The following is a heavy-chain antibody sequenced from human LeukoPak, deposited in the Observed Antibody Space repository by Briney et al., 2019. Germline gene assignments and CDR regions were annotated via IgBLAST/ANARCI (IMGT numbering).Heavy chain of an antibody. J-gene: IGHJ6*03. D-gene: IGHD1-26*01. CDR3: ARDPYSGAYGDAYYYYMDV. CDR1: GFSFSSYN. V-gene: IGHV3-21*01. CDR2: ITSSSTYT. Sequence: GGSLRLSRAASGFSFSSYNMNWVRQTPGKGLECVSAITSSSTYTFYADSLKGRFTISRDNARNSLYLQMKSLTAEDTVVYYFARDPYSGAYGDAYYYYMDVCGKGTTATVTS.